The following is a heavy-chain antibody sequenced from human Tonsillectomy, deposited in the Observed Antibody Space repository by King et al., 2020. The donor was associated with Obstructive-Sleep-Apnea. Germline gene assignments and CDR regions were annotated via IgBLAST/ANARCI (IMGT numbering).Heavy chain of an antibody. V-gene: IGHV1-69*01. CDR3: ARITAAGTGWFDP. Sequence: VQLVQSGAEVKKPGSSVKVSCKASGGTFSSYAINWVRQAPGQGLEWMGGIIPIFGTANYAQKFQGRVTITADESTSTAYMKLSSLRPEDTAVYYCARITAAGTGWFDPWGQGTLVTVSS. D-gene: IGHD6-13*01. J-gene: IGHJ5*02. CDR2: IIPIFGTA. CDR1: GGTFSSYA.